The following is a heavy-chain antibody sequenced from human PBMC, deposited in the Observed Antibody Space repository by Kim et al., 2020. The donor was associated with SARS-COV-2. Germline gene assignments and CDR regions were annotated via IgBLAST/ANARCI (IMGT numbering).Heavy chain of an antibody. V-gene: IGHV5-10-1*01. CDR1: GYSFTSYW. D-gene: IGHD6-13*01. J-gene: IGHJ4*02. CDR2: IDPSDSYT. CDR3: ARLYVREGSSWYLNYFDY. Sequence: GESLKISCKGSGYSFTSYWISWVRQMPGKGLEWMGRIDPSDSYTNYSPSFQGHVTISADKSISTAYLQWSSLKASDTAMYYCARLYVREGSSWYLNYFDYWGQGTLVTVSS.